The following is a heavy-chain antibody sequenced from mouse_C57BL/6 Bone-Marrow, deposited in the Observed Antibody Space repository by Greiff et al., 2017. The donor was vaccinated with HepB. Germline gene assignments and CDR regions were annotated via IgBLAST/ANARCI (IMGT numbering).Heavy chain of an antibody. J-gene: IGHJ2*01. CDR1: GYTFTDYN. CDR2: INPNNGGT. D-gene: IGHD2-1*01. Sequence: VQLKESGPELVKPGASVKIPCKASGYTFTDYNMDWVKQSHGKSLEWIGDINPNNGGTIYNQKFKGKATLTVDKSSSTAYMELRSLTSEDTAVYYCAREEASGNPYFDYWGQGTTLTVSS. V-gene: IGHV1-18*01. CDR3: AREEASGNPYFDY.